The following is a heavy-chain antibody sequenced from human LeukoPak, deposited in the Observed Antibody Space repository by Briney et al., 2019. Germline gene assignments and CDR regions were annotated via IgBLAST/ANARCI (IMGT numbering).Heavy chain of an antibody. CDR3: ARARRISVVVAATGFDP. J-gene: IGHJ5*02. Sequence: PGRSLRLSCAASGFTFSSYGMHWVRQAPGKGLEWVAVIWYDGSNKYYADSVKGRFTISRDNSKNKLYLQMNSLRAEDTAVYYCARARRISVVVAATGFDPWGQGTLVTVSS. D-gene: IGHD2-15*01. CDR1: GFTFSSYG. V-gene: IGHV3-33*01. CDR2: IWYDGSNK.